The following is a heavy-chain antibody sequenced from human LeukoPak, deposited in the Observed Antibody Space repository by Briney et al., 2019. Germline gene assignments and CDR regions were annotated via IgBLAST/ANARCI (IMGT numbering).Heavy chain of an antibody. Sequence: ASVKVSCKASGDTFSSYVISWVRQAPRQGLEWMGRIIPIFGTTNYALKFQGRVTITTDESTSTAYMELSSLRSDDTAVYYCASFELGSGSYPFDYWGQGTLVTGSS. J-gene: IGHJ4*02. CDR2: IIPIFGTT. D-gene: IGHD1-26*01. V-gene: IGHV1-69*05. CDR3: ASFELGSGSYPFDY. CDR1: GDTFSSYV.